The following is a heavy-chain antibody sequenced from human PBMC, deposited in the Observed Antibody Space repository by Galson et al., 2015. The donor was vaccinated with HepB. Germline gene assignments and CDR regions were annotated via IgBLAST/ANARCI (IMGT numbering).Heavy chain of an antibody. CDR3: TTVIFPYDFWSGYRYYFDY. CDR1: GFTFSNAW. V-gene: IGHV3-15*07. J-gene: IGHJ4*02. CDR2: TKSKTDGGTT. D-gene: IGHD3-3*01. Sequence: SLRLSCAASGFTFSNAWMNWVRQAPGKGLEWVGRTKSKTDGGTTDYAAPVKGRFTISRDDSKNTLYLQMNSLKTEDTAVYYCTTVIFPYDFWSGYRYYFDYWGQGTLVTVSS.